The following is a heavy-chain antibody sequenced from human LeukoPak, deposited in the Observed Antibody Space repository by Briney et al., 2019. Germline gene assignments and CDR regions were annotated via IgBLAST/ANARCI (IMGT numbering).Heavy chain of an antibody. D-gene: IGHD2-15*01. J-gene: IGHJ6*02. CDR3: ASGYCSGGSCYSRIHYYYGMDV. CDR1: GGTFSSYA. V-gene: IGHV1-69*13. Sequence: SVKVSCKASGGTFSSYAISWVRQAPGQGLEWMGGIIPIFGTANYAQKFQGRVTITADESTSTAYMELSSLRSEDTAVYYCASGYCSGGSCYSRIHYYYGMDVWGQGTTVTVSS. CDR2: IIPIFGTA.